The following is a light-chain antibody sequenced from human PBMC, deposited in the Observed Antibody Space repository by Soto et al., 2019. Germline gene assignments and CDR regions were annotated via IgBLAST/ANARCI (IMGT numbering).Light chain of an antibody. J-gene: IGKJ1*01. CDR2: AAS. CDR3: QQSFSPLWT. CDR1: QSISNY. Sequence: DIPMTQSPSSLSASVGDRVTITCRASQSISNYLNWYQQKPGKAPKLLIYAASSMQSGVPSRFSGSASETDFTLTISSLQPDDSATYYRQQSFSPLWTFGQGTKV. V-gene: IGKV1-39*01.